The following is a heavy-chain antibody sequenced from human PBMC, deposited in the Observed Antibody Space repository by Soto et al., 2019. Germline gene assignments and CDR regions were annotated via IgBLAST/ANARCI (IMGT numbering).Heavy chain of an antibody. Sequence: QVQLQESGPGLVKPSETLSLTCTVSGGSISSDYWSWIRQPPGKGLEWIGYIYYSGSTNYNPSLSSRATISVDTSKNHFSLKLSSVTAADTSVYYCARLGRYCSGGRCYAWFDPWGQGTLVPVSS. D-gene: IGHD2-15*01. V-gene: IGHV4-59*08. CDR1: GGSISSDY. CDR3: ARLGRYCSGGRCYAWFDP. CDR2: IYYSGST. J-gene: IGHJ5*02.